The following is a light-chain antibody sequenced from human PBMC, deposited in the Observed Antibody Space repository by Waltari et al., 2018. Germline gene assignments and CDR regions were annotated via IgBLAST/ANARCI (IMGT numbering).Light chain of an antibody. V-gene: IGKV3-15*01. Sequence: ETVLTQSPATLSVSPGEAVPLPCRASQSVSPNLAWYQQKRGQAPRLLIYSTSTRAPGVPDRFWGSGSGTEFTLTITSLQSEDSAIYYCQQYQNWPPITFGQGTRLEIK. CDR1: QSVSPN. J-gene: IGKJ5*01. CDR2: STS. CDR3: QQYQNWPPIT.